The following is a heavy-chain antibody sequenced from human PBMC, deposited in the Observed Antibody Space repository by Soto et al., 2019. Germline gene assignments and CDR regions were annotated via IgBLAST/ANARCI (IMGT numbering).Heavy chain of an antibody. V-gene: IGHV1-18*01. CDR2: INTSNDNK. Sequence: VKVSCKASGYTFTNYGISGVRQAPGEGLEWVGWINTSNDNKLYAQKLQGRLTLTTDTSTSTAYMDLTTLRSDDTAVYFCARDPGAASFDFWAQGTLVTVSS. CDR3: ARDPGAASFDF. D-gene: IGHD2-15*01. CDR1: GYTFTNYG. J-gene: IGHJ4*02.